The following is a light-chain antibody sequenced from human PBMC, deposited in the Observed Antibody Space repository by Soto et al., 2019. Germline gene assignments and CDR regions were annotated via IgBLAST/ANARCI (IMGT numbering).Light chain of an antibody. Sequence: EIVMTRSPATLSVSPGERAILSCRASQSVSTNLGWYQQKPGQAPRLLIFGASTRATGIPARFSGSGSGTEFTLTISSLQSEDSAVYYCQQYNNWPPFTFGQGTRLEIK. CDR3: QQYNNWPPFT. J-gene: IGKJ5*01. V-gene: IGKV3-15*01. CDR1: QSVSTN. CDR2: GAS.